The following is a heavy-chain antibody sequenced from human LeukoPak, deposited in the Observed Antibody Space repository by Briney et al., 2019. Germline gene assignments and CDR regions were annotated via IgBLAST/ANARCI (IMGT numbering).Heavy chain of an antibody. CDR3: ARDLVTVTKGFDI. V-gene: IGHV4-59*11. CDR2: ISYIGTT. Sequence: SETLSLTCAVSGDYCSSHYWTWIRQPPGRGLEWIGYISYIGTTNYNPSLKSRVTISIDTSKNQFSLKLSSVTTADTAVYYCARDLVTVTKGFDIWGLGTMVSVSS. J-gene: IGHJ3*02. CDR1: GDYCSSHY. D-gene: IGHD4-17*01.